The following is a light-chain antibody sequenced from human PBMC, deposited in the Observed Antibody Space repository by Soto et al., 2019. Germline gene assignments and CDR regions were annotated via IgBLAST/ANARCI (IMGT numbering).Light chain of an antibody. CDR1: QSVSNY. V-gene: IGKV3-11*01. CDR3: QNYGDSPYT. CDR2: DTS. Sequence: EIVLTQSPATLSLSPGERATLSCRASQSVSNYLAWYQQKPGQAPRLLIYDTSNRATGIPARFSGSGSGTDFTLTISSLEPEDFAVYYCQNYGDSPYTFGQGTNLEIK. J-gene: IGKJ2*01.